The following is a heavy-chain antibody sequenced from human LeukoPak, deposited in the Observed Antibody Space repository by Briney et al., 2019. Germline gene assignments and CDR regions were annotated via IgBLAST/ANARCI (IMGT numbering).Heavy chain of an antibody. CDR2: IYPDESNI. V-gene: IGHV5-51*01. Sequence: GESLKISCKGSGYSFPTYWIAWGRQMPGKGLEWMGIIYPDESNIRYSSSFQGQVTISADKSISTAYLQWSSLKASDTAMYYCARPPSRGYSSSFEYWGQGTLVTVSS. CDR1: GYSFPTYW. J-gene: IGHJ4*02. D-gene: IGHD2-2*03. CDR3: ARPPSRGYSSSFEY.